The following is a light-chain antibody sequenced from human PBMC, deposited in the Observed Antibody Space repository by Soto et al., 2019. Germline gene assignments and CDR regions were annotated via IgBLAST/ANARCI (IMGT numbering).Light chain of an antibody. J-gene: IGLJ1*01. CDR2: LNSDGSH. Sequence: QSVLTQSPSASASLGASVKLTCTLSSGHSNYAIAWHQQQPEKGPRYLMKLNSDGSHSKGDGIPDRFSGSSSGAERYLTISSLQSEDEAVYYCQTWGTGIQVFETGTKVTVL. CDR3: QTWGTGIQV. V-gene: IGLV4-69*01. CDR1: SGHSNYA.